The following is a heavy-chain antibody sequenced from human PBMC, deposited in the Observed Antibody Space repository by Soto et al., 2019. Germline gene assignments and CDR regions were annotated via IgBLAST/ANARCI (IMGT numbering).Heavy chain of an antibody. D-gene: IGHD5-12*01. J-gene: IGHJ4*02. CDR3: ARSSGYVPGGY. CDR1: GGSISSGGYS. V-gene: IGHV4-30-2*01. Sequence: SETLSLTCAVSGGSISSGGYSWSWIRQPPGKGLEWIGYVYHSGSTYYNPSLKSRVTISVDRSKNQFSLKMPSVTAADTAVYYCARSSGYVPGGYWGQGILVTVSS. CDR2: VYHSGST.